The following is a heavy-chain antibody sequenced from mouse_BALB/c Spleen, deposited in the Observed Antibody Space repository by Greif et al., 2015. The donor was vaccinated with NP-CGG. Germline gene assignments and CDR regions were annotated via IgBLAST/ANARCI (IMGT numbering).Heavy chain of an antibody. D-gene: IGHD4-1*01. J-gene: IGHJ3*01. V-gene: IGHV7-3*02. CDR3: ARDTGTFAY. CDR2: IRNKANGYTT. Sequence: EVKLVESGGGLVQPGGSLRLSCATSGFTFTDSYMSWVRQPPGTALEWLGFIRNKANGYTTESSASVKGRFTISRDNSQSILYLQMNTLRAEDSATYYCARDTGTFAYWGQGTLVTVSA. CDR1: GFTFTDSY.